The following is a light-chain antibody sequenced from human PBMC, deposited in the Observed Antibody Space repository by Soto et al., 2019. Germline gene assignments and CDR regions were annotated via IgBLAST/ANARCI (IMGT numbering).Light chain of an antibody. J-gene: IGKJ2*01. CDR1: QSLFGN. V-gene: IGKV3-15*01. CDR3: QHYYNWPYT. CDR2: GAS. Sequence: EIVMTQSPATLSVSPGERATLSCRASQSLFGNLAWYQQKPGQAPRLLINGASTRATGIPARFSGSGSGTEFTLTISSLQSEDFAVYYCQHYYNWPYTFGQGTKLEI.